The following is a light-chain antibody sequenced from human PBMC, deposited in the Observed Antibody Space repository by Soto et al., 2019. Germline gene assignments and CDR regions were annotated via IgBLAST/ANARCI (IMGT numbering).Light chain of an antibody. Sequence: QSVLTQPPSASGSPGQSVTISCTGTSSDVGGYNYVSWYQQHPGKAPKLMIYEVSKRPSGVPDRFSGSKSGNTASLTVSGLQADDEADYYCSSYAGSTLFGGGTKVTVL. CDR2: EVS. J-gene: IGLJ2*01. CDR1: SSDVGGYNY. V-gene: IGLV2-8*01. CDR3: SSYAGSTL.